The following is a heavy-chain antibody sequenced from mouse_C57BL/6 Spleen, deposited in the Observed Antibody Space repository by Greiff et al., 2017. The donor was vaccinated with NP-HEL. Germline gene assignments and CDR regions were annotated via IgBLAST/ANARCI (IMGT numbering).Heavy chain of an antibody. CDR1: GYSITSGYY. V-gene: IGHV3-6*01. CDR2: ISYDGSN. D-gene: IGHD3-1*01. CDR3: AREKDFSGMDY. Sequence: EVQLVESGPGLVKPSQSLSLTCSVTGYSITSGYYWNWIRQFPGNKLEWMGYISYDGSNNYNPSLKNRISITRDTSKNQFFLKLNSVTTEDTATYYCAREKDFSGMDYWGQGTSVTVSS. J-gene: IGHJ4*01.